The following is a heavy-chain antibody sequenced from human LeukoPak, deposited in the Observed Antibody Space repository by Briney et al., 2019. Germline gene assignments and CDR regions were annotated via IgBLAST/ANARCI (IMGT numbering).Heavy chain of an antibody. CDR2: IRSSSRTI. D-gene: IGHD3-10*01. CDR1: GFTFRSYW. V-gene: IGHV3-48*01. Sequence: GGSLRLSCAASGFTFRSYWMSWVRQAPGKGLEWVAYIRSSSRTIYYADSVKGRFTISRDNAKNSLYLQMNRLRAEDTAVYYCARDGSGRVPEMSAPDYWGQGTLVTVSS. J-gene: IGHJ4*02. CDR3: ARDGSGRVPEMSAPDY.